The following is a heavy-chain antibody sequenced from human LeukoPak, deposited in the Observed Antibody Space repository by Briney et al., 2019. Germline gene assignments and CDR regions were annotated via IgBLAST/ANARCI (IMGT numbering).Heavy chain of an antibody. CDR3: ARLGSTGHIGGTNFDY. CDR2: IYYSGTT. Sequence: SETLSLTCAVSGGSISGCYWSWIRQPPGKGLEWFGSIYYSGTTYYNPSLKSRVTISVDTSKNQFSLRLSSVTAADTAVYYCARLGSTGHIGGTNFDYWGQGTLVTVSS. J-gene: IGHJ4*02. CDR1: GGSISGCY. V-gene: IGHV4-59*05. D-gene: IGHD1/OR15-1a*01.